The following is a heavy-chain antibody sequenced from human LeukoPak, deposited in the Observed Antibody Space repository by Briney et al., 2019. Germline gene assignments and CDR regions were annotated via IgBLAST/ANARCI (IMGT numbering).Heavy chain of an antibody. CDR2: IIPIFGTA. D-gene: IGHD6-13*01. V-gene: IGHV1-69*05. CDR3: AREYGSSSWYRY. Sequence: SVKVSCKASGGTLSSYAISWVRQAPGQGLEWMGGIIPIFGTASYAQKFQGRVTITTDESTSTAYMELSSLRSEDTAVYYCAREYGSSSWYRYWGQGTLVTVSS. CDR1: GGTLSSYA. J-gene: IGHJ4*02.